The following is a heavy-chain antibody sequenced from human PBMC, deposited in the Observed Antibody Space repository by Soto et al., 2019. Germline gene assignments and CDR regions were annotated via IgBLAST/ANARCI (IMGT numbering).Heavy chain of an antibody. CDR1: GASIFSSTW. Sequence: PSETLSLTCAVSGASIFSSTWWSWVRQPPGKGLEWLGEVYHSGRTNSNPSLKSRATISVDKSNNQLSLKVTSVTAADTAVYYCARALVGGLDCWGRGTLVAVSS. J-gene: IGHJ4*02. CDR2: VYHSGRT. CDR3: ARALVGGLDC. V-gene: IGHV4-4*02. D-gene: IGHD1-26*01.